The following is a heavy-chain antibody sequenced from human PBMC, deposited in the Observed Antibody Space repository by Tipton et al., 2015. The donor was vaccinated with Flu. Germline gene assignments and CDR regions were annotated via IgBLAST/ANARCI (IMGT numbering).Heavy chain of an antibody. J-gene: IGHJ3*02. CDR3: VGGYHHYDISASLASDI. Sequence: SLRLSCAASGFTFSGYWMNWVRQGPGKGLVWVSRTNSDGSTRDYADSVKGRFTISRDNAKNTVYLQMDSLRGEDTAVYYCVGGYHHYDISASLASDIWGQGTMVTVSS. CDR1: GFTFSGYW. D-gene: IGHD3-22*01. V-gene: IGHV3-74*01. CDR2: TNSDGSTR.